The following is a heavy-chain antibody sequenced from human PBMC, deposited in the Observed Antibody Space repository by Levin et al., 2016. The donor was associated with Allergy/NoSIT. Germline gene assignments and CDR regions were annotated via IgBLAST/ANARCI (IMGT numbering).Heavy chain of an antibody. D-gene: IGHD3-22*01. Sequence: VRQAPGKGLEWVALISYDGSNKYYADSVKGRFTISRDNSKNTLYLQMSSLRAEDTAVYYCARGAAYYYDRGDYWGQGTLVTVSS. CDR3: ARGAAYYYDRGDY. CDR2: ISYDGSNK. V-gene: IGHV3-30-3*01. J-gene: IGHJ4*02.